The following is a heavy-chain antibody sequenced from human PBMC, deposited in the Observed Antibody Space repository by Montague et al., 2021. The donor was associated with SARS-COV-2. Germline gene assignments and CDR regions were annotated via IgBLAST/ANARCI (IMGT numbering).Heavy chain of an antibody. CDR1: GYSIIRCYY. Sequence: SETLSLTCSVSGYSIIRCYYGGGRRHPRGKGLEWVGFIADICKTYYTPSLKSRLTISLDSSKNPFSLQARSVTAADTAVYYCVRVLDNRVRDYWGQGTLVTVSS. V-gene: IGHV4-38-2*02. J-gene: IGHJ4*02. CDR3: VRVLDNRVRDY. D-gene: IGHD3/OR15-3a*01. CDR2: IADICKT.